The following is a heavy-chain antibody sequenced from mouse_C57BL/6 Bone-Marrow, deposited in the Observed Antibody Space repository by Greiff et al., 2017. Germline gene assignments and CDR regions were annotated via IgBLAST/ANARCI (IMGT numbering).Heavy chain of an antibody. CDR2: IDPSDSYT. Sequence: QVQLQQSGAELVMPGASVKLSCKASGYTFTSYWMHWVKQRPGQGLEWIGEIDPSDSYTNYNQKFKGKSTLTVDKSSSTAYMQLSSLTSEDSAVYYGARETTAVEAWFAYWGQGTLVTVSA. V-gene: IGHV1-69*01. J-gene: IGHJ3*01. CDR3: ARETTAVEAWFAY. D-gene: IGHD1-1*01. CDR1: GYTFTSYW.